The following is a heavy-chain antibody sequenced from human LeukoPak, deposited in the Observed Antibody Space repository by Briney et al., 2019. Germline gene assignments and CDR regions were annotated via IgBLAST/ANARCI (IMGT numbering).Heavy chain of an antibody. Sequence: PSETLSLTCTVSGGSISSGGYYWSWIRQHPGKGVEWIGYIYYSGSTYYNPSLKSRVTISVDTSKNQFSLKLSSVTAADTAVYYCARARYNWNYDYWGQGTLVTVSS. D-gene: IGHD1-7*01. J-gene: IGHJ4*02. V-gene: IGHV4-31*03. CDR2: IYYSGST. CDR1: GGSISSGGYY. CDR3: ARARYNWNYDY.